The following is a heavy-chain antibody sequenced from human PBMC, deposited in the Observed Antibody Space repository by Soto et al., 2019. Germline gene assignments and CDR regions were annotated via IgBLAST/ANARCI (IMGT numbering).Heavy chain of an antibody. V-gene: IGHV3-9*01. Sequence: EVQLVESGGGLVQPGRSLRVSCAASGFTFDEYAMHWVRQAPGKGLEWVSGISRNSGTIHYADSVRGRFTVSRDNARNSLYLQMNSLRDEDTALYYCGKDIDDYYGSGRIDYWGQGTPVTVSS. CDR3: GKDIDDYYGSGRIDY. D-gene: IGHD3-10*01. CDR2: ISRNSGTI. J-gene: IGHJ4*02. CDR1: GFTFDEYA.